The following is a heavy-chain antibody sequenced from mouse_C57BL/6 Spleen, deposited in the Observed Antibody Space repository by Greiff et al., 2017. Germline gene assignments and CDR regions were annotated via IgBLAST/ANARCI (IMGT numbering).Heavy chain of an antibody. V-gene: IGHV14-4*01. J-gene: IGHJ3*01. Sequence: EVKLVESGAELVRPGASVKLSCTASGFNIKDDYMHWVKQRPEQGLEWIGWIDPENGDTEYASKFQGKATITADTSSNTAYLQLSSLTSEDTAVYYCTPLRRVAYWGQGTLVTVSA. D-gene: IGHD2-12*01. CDR3: TPLRRVAY. CDR2: IDPENGDT. CDR1: GFNIKDDY.